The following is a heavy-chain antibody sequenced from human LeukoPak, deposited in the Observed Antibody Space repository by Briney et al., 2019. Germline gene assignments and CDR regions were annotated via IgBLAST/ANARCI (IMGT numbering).Heavy chain of an antibody. D-gene: IGHD3-9*01. Sequence: PGGSLRLSCAASGSTFSSYAMSWVRQAPGKGLEWVSAISGSGGSTYYADSVKGRFTISRDNSKNSLYLQMNSLRAEDTAVYYCASLFDWLDAFDIWGQGTMVTVSS. CDR3: ASLFDWLDAFDI. J-gene: IGHJ3*02. V-gene: IGHV3-23*01. CDR2: ISGSGGST. CDR1: GSTFSSYA.